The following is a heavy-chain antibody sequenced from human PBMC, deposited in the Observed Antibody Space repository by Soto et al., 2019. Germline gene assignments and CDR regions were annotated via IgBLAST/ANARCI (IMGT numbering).Heavy chain of an antibody. CDR2: ISFDGNKI. Sequence: QVQRVEAGGGVVQPGRSLRLSCAASGFTFSDYGMHWVRQAPGKGLEWVAVISFDGNKIYYGDYVKGRFTISRDNATNTLYLQMTSLRAEDTAVYYCAKAGTIHYDHYYMAGWGRGTIVTVSS. D-gene: IGHD2-21*01. CDR1: GFTFSDYG. J-gene: IGHJ6*03. CDR3: AKAGTIHYDHYYMAG. V-gene: IGHV3-30*18.